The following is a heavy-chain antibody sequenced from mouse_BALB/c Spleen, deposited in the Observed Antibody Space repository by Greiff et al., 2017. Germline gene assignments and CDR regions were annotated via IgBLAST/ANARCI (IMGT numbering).Heavy chain of an antibody. CDR3: ARDHYDYDGFAY. V-gene: IGHV5-6-3*01. Sequence: EVQLMESGGGLVQPGGSLKLSCAASGFTFSSYGMSWVRQTPDKRLELVATINSNGGSTYYPDSVKGRFTISRDNAKNTLYLQMSSLKSEDTAMYYCARDHYDYDGFAYWGQGTLVTVSA. CDR1: GFTFSSYG. J-gene: IGHJ3*01. D-gene: IGHD2-4*01. CDR2: INSNGGST.